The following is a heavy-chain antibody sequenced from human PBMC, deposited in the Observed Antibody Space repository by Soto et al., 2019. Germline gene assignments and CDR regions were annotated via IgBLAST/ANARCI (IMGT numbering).Heavy chain of an antibody. V-gene: IGHV4-59*01. CDR3: ARVVPTPYYFDY. CDR1: GGSISSYY. Sequence: SETLSLTCSVSGGSISSYYWNWIRQPPGKGLEWIAYIHYSGSTNYNPSLKSRVTVSVDTSKNQLSLKLSSVTAADTAVYFCARVVPTPYYFDYWGQGTLVTVSS. CDR2: IHYSGST. J-gene: IGHJ4*02.